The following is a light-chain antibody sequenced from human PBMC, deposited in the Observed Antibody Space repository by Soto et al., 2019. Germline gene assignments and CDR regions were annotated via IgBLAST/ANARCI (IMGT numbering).Light chain of an antibody. CDR3: QQSYSTPWT. V-gene: IGKV3-11*01. CDR2: DAS. CDR1: QSVSTY. Sequence: EIVLTQSPATLSLSPGERATLSCRASQSVSTYLAWYQQKAGQPPRLLIYDASNRATGIPARFSGSGSGTDFTLTISSLQPEDFATYYCQQSYSTPWTFGQGTKVEIK. J-gene: IGKJ1*01.